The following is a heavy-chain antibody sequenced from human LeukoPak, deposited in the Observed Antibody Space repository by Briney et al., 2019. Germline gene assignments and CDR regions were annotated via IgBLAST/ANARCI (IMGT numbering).Heavy chain of an antibody. CDR1: GGTFSSYA. J-gene: IGHJ4*02. Sequence: ASVKVSCKASGGTFSSYAISWVRQAPGQGLEWMGGIIPIFGTANFAQKFQGRVTITADESTSTAYMELSSLRSEDTAVYYCARGGGSYYLDYWGQGTLVTVSS. CDR2: IIPIFGTA. V-gene: IGHV1-69*13. D-gene: IGHD1-26*01. CDR3: ARGGGSYYLDY.